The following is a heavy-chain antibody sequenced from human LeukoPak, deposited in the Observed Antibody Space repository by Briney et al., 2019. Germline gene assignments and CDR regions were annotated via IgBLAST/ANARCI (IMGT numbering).Heavy chain of an antibody. D-gene: IGHD4-17*01. V-gene: IGHV3-23*01. CDR3: AKDLHVRSSSTVTTGGVDS. Sequence: GGSLRLSCVASGFTFSSYAMSWVRKTPGKGLEWVSVISNSDGNVYYADSVKGRFTISRDNSKNTLYLQMSSLRAEDTAVYYCAKDLHVRSSSTVTTGGVDSWGQGTLVTVSS. CDR2: ISNSDGNV. CDR1: GFTFSSYA. J-gene: IGHJ4*02.